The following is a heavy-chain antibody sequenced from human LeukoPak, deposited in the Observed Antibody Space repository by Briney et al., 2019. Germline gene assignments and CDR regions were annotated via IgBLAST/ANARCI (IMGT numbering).Heavy chain of an antibody. V-gene: IGHV3-33*06. CDR3: AKIVQFTAATGTGLDY. D-gene: IGHD6-13*01. CDR1: GFTFSYYG. J-gene: IGHJ4*02. CDR2: IWYDGSYI. Sequence: GGSLRLSCAASGFTFSYYGMHWVRQAPGKGLDWVAVIWYDGSYIYYADSVKGRFTISRDNSKNPMYLQMTSLRAEDTAVYYCAKIVQFTAATGTGLDYWGQGTLVTVSP.